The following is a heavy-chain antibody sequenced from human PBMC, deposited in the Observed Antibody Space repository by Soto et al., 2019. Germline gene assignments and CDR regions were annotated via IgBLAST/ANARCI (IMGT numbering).Heavy chain of an antibody. J-gene: IGHJ6*02. Sequence: SETLSLTCAVYGGSFSGYYWNWIRQPPGKGLEWIGENNHSRTTNYNPSLKSRITISVDTSNNQFSLKLTSVTAADTAVYYCARDRDPHYYYGMDVWGQGATVTVSS. CDR3: ARDRDPHYYYGMDV. CDR1: GGSFSGYY. V-gene: IGHV4-34*01. CDR2: NNHSRTT.